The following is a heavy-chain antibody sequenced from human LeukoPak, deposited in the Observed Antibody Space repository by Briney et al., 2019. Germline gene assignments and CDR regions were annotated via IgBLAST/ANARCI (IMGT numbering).Heavy chain of an antibody. Sequence: GGSLRLSCAASGFAVSNNYMSWVRQAPGKGLEWVSVIHSGGTTNYADTVQGRFTISRDNSKTTVYLHMNSLRAEDTAVYYCARDSDSGYGPFASWGQGTLVTVSS. CDR3: ARDSDSGYGPFAS. J-gene: IGHJ4*02. CDR2: IHSGGTT. D-gene: IGHD5-12*01. CDR1: GFAVSNNY. V-gene: IGHV3-53*01.